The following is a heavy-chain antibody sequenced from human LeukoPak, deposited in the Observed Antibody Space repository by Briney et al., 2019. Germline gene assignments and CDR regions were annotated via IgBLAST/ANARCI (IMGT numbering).Heavy chain of an antibody. CDR3: VRMNYVSSGWGAPFDH. D-gene: IGHD1-7*01. CDR1: GFTFSSYS. V-gene: IGHV3-48*04. J-gene: IGHJ4*02. Sequence: GGSLRLPCAASGFTFSSYSMNWVRRAPGKGLEWLSYIRSSGSTIYYADSVKGRFTISRDNAKNSLYLQMNSLRAEDTALYYCVRMNYVSSGWGAPFDHWGQGTLVTVSS. CDR2: IRSSGSTI.